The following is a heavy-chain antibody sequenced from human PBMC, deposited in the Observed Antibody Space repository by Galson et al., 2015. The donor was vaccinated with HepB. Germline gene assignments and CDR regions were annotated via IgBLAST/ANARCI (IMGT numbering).Heavy chain of an antibody. CDR2: INPSSGST. D-gene: IGHD6-19*01. Sequence: SVKVSCKASGYTFTSYYMHGVRQAPGQGLEWMGIINPSSGSTSYAQKFQGRVTMTRGTSTSTVYMELSSLRSEDTAVYYCARASVLGSQWPAFDPWGQGTLVTVSS. CDR3: ARASVLGSQWPAFDP. CDR1: GYTFTSYY. V-gene: IGHV1-46*01. J-gene: IGHJ5*02.